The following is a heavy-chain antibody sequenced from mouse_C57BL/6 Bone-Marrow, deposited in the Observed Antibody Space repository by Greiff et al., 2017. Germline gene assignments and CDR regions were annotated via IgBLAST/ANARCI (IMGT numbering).Heavy chain of an antibody. V-gene: IGHV14-2*01. D-gene: IGHD1-1*02. CDR3: ALGVATNFDV. Sequence: VQLQQSGAELVKPGASVKLSCTASGFNIKDYYMHWVKQRTEQGLEWIGRIDPEDGETKYAPKFPGKATITADTSSNTAYLPLSSLTSEDTAVYYCALGVATNFDVWGTGTTVTVSS. CDR1: GFNIKDYY. J-gene: IGHJ1*03. CDR2: IDPEDGET.